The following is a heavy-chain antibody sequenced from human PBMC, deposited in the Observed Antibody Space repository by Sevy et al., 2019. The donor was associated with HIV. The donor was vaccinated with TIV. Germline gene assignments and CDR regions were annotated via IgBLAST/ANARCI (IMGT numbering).Heavy chain of an antibody. V-gene: IGHV1-2*06. D-gene: IGHD6-19*01. CDR1: GYNFY. CDR3: AGQSLGWYNWFDP. Sequence: ASVKVSCKASGYNFYIHWVRQAPGQGLEWMGRVTPNSGATSYAQKFQDRVAMTMDTSINTAYMELSGLKSDDPAIYYCAGQSLGWYNWFDPWGQGTLVTVSS. CDR2: VTPNSGAT. J-gene: IGHJ5*02.